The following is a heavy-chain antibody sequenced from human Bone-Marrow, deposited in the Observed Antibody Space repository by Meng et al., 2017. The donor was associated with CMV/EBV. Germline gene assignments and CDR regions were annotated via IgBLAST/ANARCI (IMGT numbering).Heavy chain of an antibody. V-gene: IGHV3-13*03. CDR2: IGTAGDT. J-gene: IGHJ6*02. CDR1: GFTFSSYD. CDR3: AKDSGSYYYYGMDV. Sequence: GESLKISCAACGFTFSSYDMHWVRQATGKGLEWVSAIGTAGDTYYPGSVKGQFTISRENAKNSLYLQMNSLRAGDTAVYYCAKDSGSYYYYGMDVWGQGTTVTVSS. D-gene: IGHD1-26*01.